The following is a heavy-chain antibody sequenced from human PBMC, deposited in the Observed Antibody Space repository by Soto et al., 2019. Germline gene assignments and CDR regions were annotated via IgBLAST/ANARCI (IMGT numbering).Heavy chain of an antibody. CDR3: ARAIYDRSGYLDAFDI. D-gene: IGHD3-22*01. V-gene: IGHV3-21*01. CDR2: ISSSSSYI. CDR1: GFTFSSYS. J-gene: IGHJ3*02. Sequence: EVQLVESGGGLVKPGGSLRLSCAASGFTFSSYSMNWVRQAPGKGLEWVSSISSSSSYIYYVDSVKGRFTISRDNAKNSLYLQMNSLRDEDTAVYYCARAIYDRSGYLDAFDIWGQGTMVTVSS.